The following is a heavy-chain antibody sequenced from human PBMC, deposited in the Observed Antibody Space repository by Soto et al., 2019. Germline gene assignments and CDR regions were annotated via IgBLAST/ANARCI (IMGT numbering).Heavy chain of an antibody. Sequence: GDSLKISCKCSGYSFTSYWIGWVRHMPGKGLEWMGIIYPGDSDTRYSPSFQGQVTISADKSISTAYLQWSSLKASDTAMYYCARREVTYYYGSGSYYFDYWGQGTL. CDR3: ARREVTYYYGSGSYYFDY. J-gene: IGHJ4*02. V-gene: IGHV5-51*01. CDR1: GYSFTSYW. CDR2: IYPGDSDT. D-gene: IGHD3-10*01.